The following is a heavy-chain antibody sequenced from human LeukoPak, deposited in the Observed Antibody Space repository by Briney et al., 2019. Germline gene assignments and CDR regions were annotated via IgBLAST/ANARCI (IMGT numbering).Heavy chain of an antibody. CDR2: IYYSGGT. D-gene: IGHD3-9*01. CDR3: ARGRFELPY. Sequence: SETLPLTCTVSGGSISNYYWSWIRQPPGKGLESIGYIYYSGGTNYNPSLKSRVTISVDTSKNQFFLKLNSVTAADTAVYYCARGRFELPYWGQGTLVAVSS. J-gene: IGHJ4*02. CDR1: GGSISNYY. V-gene: IGHV4-59*01.